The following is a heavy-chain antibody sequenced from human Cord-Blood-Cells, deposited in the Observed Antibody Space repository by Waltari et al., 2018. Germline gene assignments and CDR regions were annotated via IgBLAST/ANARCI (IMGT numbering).Heavy chain of an antibody. CDR3: ARGGSSSSLAFDI. CDR1: GGSFSGSY. V-gene: IGHV4-34*01. J-gene: IGHJ3*02. D-gene: IGHD6-6*01. CDR2: SNHSGST. Sequence: QVQLQQWGAGLLKPSETLSLTCAPYGGSFSGSYWSWIRQPPGKGLEWIGESNHSGSTNYNPSLKGRVTISVDTSKNQVSLKLGSVTAADTAVYYCARGGSSSSLAFDIWGQGTMVTVSS.